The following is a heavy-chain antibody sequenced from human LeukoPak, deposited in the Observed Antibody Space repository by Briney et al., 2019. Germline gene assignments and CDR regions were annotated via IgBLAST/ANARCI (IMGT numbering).Heavy chain of an antibody. V-gene: IGHV3-15*01. CDR2: IKSKTDGGTR. CDR3: TTVKTGYISGWYRGGAFDI. D-gene: IGHD6-19*01. Sequence: PGGSLRLSCVASGLTPSNAWMSWVRQVPGKGLEWVGRIKSKTDGGTRDYAAPVKGRFTILRGDSKNTLYLQMNSLKSEDTAVYYCTTVKTGYISGWYRGGAFDIWGQGTMVTVSS. J-gene: IGHJ3*02. CDR1: GLTPSNAW.